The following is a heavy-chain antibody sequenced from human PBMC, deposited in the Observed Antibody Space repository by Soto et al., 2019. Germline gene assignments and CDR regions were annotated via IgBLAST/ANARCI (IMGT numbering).Heavy chain of an antibody. CDR2: IYTSGST. Sequence: PSETLSLTCTVSGDSISSYYWSWIRQPAGKGLEWIGRIYTSGSTNYNPSLKSRVTMSVDTSKNQFSLKLSSVTAADTAVYYCARGWLRSTYYYGLDVWGQGTTVTVSS. D-gene: IGHD5-12*01. CDR3: ARGWLRSTYYYGLDV. J-gene: IGHJ6*02. V-gene: IGHV4-4*07. CDR1: GDSISSYY.